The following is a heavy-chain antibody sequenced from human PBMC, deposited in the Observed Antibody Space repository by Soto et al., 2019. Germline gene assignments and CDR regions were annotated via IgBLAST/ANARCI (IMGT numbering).Heavy chain of an antibody. CDR1: GGSISSYY. J-gene: IGHJ6*02. CDR3: ARGQPHHYYYYGMDV. Sequence: PSETLSLTCTVSGGSISSYYWSWIRQPPGRGLEWIGYIYYSGSTNYNPSLKSRVTISVDTSKNQFSLKLSSVTAADTAVYYCARGQPHHYYYYGMDVWGQGTTVTVSS. CDR2: IYYSGST. V-gene: IGHV4-59*01.